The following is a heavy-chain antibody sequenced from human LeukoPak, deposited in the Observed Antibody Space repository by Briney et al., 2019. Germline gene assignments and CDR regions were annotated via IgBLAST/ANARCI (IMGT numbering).Heavy chain of an antibody. CDR1: GYSFTSYW. D-gene: IGHD2-8*01. J-gene: IGHJ6*03. V-gene: IGHV5-51*01. CDR3: ARLAFCTNAVCFSNYYSMDV. Sequence: GESLKISCKGSGYSFTSYWIGWVRQMPGKGLEWMGIIYPDDSDTKYSPSFQGQVTISADKSISTAYLQWSSLKASDTAMYYCARLAFCTNAVCFSNYYSMDVWGGGTTVTVSS. CDR2: IYPDDSDT.